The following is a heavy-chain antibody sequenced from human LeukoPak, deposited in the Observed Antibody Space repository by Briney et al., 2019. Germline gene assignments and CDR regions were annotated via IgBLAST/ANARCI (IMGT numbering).Heavy chain of an antibody. V-gene: IGHV4-39*07. CDR2: IYYSGST. CDR1: GGSISSSSYY. Sequence: PSETLSLTCTVSGGSISSSSYYWRWIRQPPGKGLEWIGSIYYSGSTYYNPSLKSRVTMSVDTSKNQCSLKLRSVTAADTAVYYCARVVYSVYDLRGAMDVWGKGNTVTVSS. CDR3: ARVVYSVYDLRGAMDV. D-gene: IGHD5/OR15-5a*01. J-gene: IGHJ6*03.